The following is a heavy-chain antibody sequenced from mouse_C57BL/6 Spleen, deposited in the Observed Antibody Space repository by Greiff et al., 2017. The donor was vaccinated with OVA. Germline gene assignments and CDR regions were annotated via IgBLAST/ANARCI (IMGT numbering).Heavy chain of an antibody. J-gene: IGHJ4*01. CDR2: IYPGDGDT. D-gene: IGHD2-3*01. V-gene: IGHV1-82*01. Sequence: VQRVESGPELVKPGASVKISCKASGYAFSSSWMNWVKQRPGKGLEWIGRIYPGDGDTNYNGKFKGKATLTADKSSSTAYMQLSSLTSEDSAVYFCARRGDGYFYAMDYWGQGTSVTVSS. CDR1: GYAFSSSW. CDR3: ARRGDGYFYAMDY.